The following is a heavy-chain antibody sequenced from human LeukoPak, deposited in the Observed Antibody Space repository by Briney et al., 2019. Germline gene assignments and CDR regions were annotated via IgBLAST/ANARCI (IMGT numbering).Heavy chain of an antibody. CDR2: IYSGGST. V-gene: IGHV3-53*01. D-gene: IGHD3-10*01. Sequence: PGGSLRLSCAASGFTVSSNYMSWVRQAPGKGLEWVSVIYSGGSTYYADSVKGRFTISRDNSKNTLYLQMNSLRAEDTAVYYCAREVRHPYYYYYGMDVWGQGTTVTVSS. CDR1: GFTVSSNY. J-gene: IGHJ6*02. CDR3: AREVRHPYYYYYGMDV.